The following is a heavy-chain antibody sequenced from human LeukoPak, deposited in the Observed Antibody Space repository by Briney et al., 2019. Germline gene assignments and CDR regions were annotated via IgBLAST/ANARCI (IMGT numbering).Heavy chain of an antibody. CDR2: IYPRDSDT. V-gene: IGHV5-51*01. Sequence: GESLKISCKGSGYTFASYWIGWARQMPGKGLEWMGLIYPRDSDTRYSPSFQGQVIISVDKSINTAYLQWSSLKASDTAMYYCAKGLHGASYFDDWGPGTLVTVSS. D-gene: IGHD4-17*01. J-gene: IGHJ4*02. CDR3: AKGLHGASYFDD. CDR1: GYTFASYW.